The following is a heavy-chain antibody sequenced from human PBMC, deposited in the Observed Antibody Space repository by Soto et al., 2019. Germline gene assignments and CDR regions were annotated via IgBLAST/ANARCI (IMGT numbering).Heavy chain of an antibody. CDR2: VIPVLGTT. J-gene: IGHJ5*01. CDR3: ARDGRTLRYLEWPAAFDS. Sequence: QVQLVQSGTEVRTPGSSVKVSCKASGDSLENLAISWVRQAPGQGFEWMGGVIPVLGTTDYAQNLQDRLTITADESTTTVFMELSSLKSEDTAVSFCARDGRTLRYLEWPAAFDSWGQGTLVTVSS. V-gene: IGHV1-69*01. D-gene: IGHD3-3*01. CDR1: GDSLENLA.